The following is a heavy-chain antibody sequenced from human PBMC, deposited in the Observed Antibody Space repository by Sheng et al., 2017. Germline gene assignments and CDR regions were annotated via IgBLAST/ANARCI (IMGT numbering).Heavy chain of an antibody. D-gene: IGHD3-10*01. Sequence: QVQLVQSGAEVKKPGSSVKVSCKASGGTFSSYAISWVRQAPGQGLEWMGGIIPIFGTANYAQKFQGRVTITTDESTSTAYMELSSLRSEDTAVYYCASNGGMVQGDSLSLGYYYYYMDVWGKGTTVTVSS. J-gene: IGHJ6*03. CDR3: ASNGGMVQGDSLSLGYYYYYMDV. V-gene: IGHV1-69*05. CDR1: GGTFSSYA. CDR2: IIPIFGTA.